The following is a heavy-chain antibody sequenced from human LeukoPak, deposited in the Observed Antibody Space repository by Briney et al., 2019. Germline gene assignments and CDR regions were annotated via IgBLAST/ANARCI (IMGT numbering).Heavy chain of an antibody. Sequence: SETLSLTCTVSGGSISSYYWGWIRQPPGKGLEWIGSIYYSGSTYYNPSLKSRVTILVDTSKNQFSLKLSSVTAADTAVYYCASGQEPVWFGDRRQSINWFDPWGQGTLVTVSS. CDR1: GGSISSYY. D-gene: IGHD3-10*01. J-gene: IGHJ5*02. V-gene: IGHV4-39*07. CDR2: IYYSGST. CDR3: ASGQEPVWFGDRRQSINWFDP.